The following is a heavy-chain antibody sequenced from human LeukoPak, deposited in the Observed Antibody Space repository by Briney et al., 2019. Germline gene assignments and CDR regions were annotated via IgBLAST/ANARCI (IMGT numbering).Heavy chain of an antibody. Sequence: GGSLRLSCAASGFTFPNYGMHGVRQAPGKGLEGVSGITGHGKNTYYADSVKGRFTISRDNSRNTVYLQMNSPRVEDTAVYYCANDLGWIQLNLGRGQGTLVTVSS. CDR3: ANDLGWIQLNLG. CDR1: GFTFPNYG. D-gene: IGHD5-18*01. V-gene: IGHV3-23*01. J-gene: IGHJ4*02. CDR2: ITGHGKNT.